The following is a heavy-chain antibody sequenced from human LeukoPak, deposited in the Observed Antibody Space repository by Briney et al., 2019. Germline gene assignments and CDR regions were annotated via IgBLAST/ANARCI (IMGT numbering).Heavy chain of an antibody. J-gene: IGHJ4*02. CDR3: AKASVTTCRGAYCYPFDY. Sequence: GGSLRLSCAASGFTLSSYAMSWVRQAPGKGLEWVSAISDSGNTYHAGSVKGRFTISRDSSKNTLFLQMNRLRPEDAAVYYCAKASVTTCRGAYCYPFDYWGQGTLVTVSS. CDR1: GFTLSSYA. D-gene: IGHD2-21*01. V-gene: IGHV3-23*01. CDR2: ISDSGNT.